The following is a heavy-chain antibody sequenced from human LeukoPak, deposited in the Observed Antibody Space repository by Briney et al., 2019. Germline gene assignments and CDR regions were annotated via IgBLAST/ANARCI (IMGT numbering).Heavy chain of an antibody. CDR3: ARVFYYDSSGYYPY. J-gene: IGHJ4*02. D-gene: IGHD3-22*01. V-gene: IGHV3-48*04. Sequence: GGSLRLSCADSGFTFSSYSMNWVRQAPGKGLEWVSYISSSSSTIYYADSVKGRFTISRDNAKNSLYLQMNSLRAEDTAVYYCARVFYYDSSGYYPYWGQGTLVTVSS. CDR1: GFTFSSYS. CDR2: ISSSSSTI.